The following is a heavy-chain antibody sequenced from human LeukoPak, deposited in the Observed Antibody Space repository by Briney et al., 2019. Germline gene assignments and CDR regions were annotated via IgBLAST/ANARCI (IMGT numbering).Heavy chain of an antibody. CDR3: ARGITGTTLGAFDI. J-gene: IGHJ3*02. D-gene: IGHD1-20*01. CDR2: NIPIFGTA. Sequence: SVKVSCKASGGTFSSYAISWVRQAPGQGLEWMGGNIPIFGTANYAQKFQGRVTITADESTSTAYMELSSLRSEDTAVYYCARGITGTTLGAFDIWGQGTMVTVSS. V-gene: IGHV1-69*13. CDR1: GGTFSSYA.